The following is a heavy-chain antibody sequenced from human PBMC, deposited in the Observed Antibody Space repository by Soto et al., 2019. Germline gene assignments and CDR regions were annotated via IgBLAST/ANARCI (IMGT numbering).Heavy chain of an antibody. J-gene: IGHJ4*02. D-gene: IGHD6-13*01. Sequence: GGSLRLSCAASGFTFSSYWMHWVRQAPGKGLVWVSRINSDGSSTNYADSVKGRFTISRDNAKNTLYLQMNSLRAEDTAVYYCARESSSWYTPNDYWGQGTLVTVSS. CDR3: ARESSSWYTPNDY. CDR1: GFTFSSYW. CDR2: INSDGSST. V-gene: IGHV3-74*01.